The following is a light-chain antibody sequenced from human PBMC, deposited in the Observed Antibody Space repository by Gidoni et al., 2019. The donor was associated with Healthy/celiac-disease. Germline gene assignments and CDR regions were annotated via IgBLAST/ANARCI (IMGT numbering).Light chain of an antibody. V-gene: IGKV3-20*01. CDR1: QSVSSSY. CDR3: QQYGSSPPFT. Sequence: EIVLTQSPGTLSLSPGERATLSCRASQSVSSSYLAWYQQKPGQAPRLLIYGASSRATGIPARFSGSGSGTDFTLTISRLEPEDFAVYYCQQYGSSPPFTFXPXTKVDIK. J-gene: IGKJ3*01. CDR2: GAS.